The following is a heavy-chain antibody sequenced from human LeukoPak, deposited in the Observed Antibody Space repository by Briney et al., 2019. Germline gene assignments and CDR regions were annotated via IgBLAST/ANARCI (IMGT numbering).Heavy chain of an antibody. Sequence: SETLSLTCTVSGGSISSSSYYWGWIRQPPGKGLEWIGSIYYSGSTYYNPSLKSRVTISVDTSKNQFSLKLSSVTAADTAVYYCARDSIPSLMAWFDPWGQGTLVTVSS. CDR1: GGSISSSSYY. CDR2: IYYSGST. D-gene: IGHD5-24*01. V-gene: IGHV4-39*07. CDR3: ARDSIPSLMAWFDP. J-gene: IGHJ5*02.